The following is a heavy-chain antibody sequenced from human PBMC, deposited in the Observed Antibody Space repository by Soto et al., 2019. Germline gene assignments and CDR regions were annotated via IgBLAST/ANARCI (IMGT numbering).Heavy chain of an antibody. D-gene: IGHD5-12*01. V-gene: IGHV4-31*02. Sequence: TLSLTCSVSAGSISSGGYHWSWIRQHPGKGLEWIGYIYYTGITFYNPSLKSRLSISIDTSKNQLSLKLSSVTAADTAVYYCARSDSGFDSPNYWGQGTLVTVSS. J-gene: IGHJ4*02. CDR1: AGSISSGGYH. CDR3: ARSDSGFDSPNY. CDR2: IYYTGIT.